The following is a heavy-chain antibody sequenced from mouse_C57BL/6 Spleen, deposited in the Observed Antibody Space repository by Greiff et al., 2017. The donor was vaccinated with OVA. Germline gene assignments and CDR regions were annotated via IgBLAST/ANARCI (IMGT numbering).Heavy chain of an antibody. V-gene: IGHV1-69*01. CDR2: IDPSDSYT. CDR1: GYTFTSYW. D-gene: IGHD2-1*01. Sequence: QVQLQQPGAELVMPGASVKLSCKASGYTFTSYWMHWVKQRPGQGLEWIGEIDPSDSYTNYNQKFKGKSTLTVDKSSSTAYMQLSSLTSEDSAVYYCARWGIYYGNLGYIDYWGQGTTLTVSS. CDR3: ARWGIYYGNLGYIDY. J-gene: IGHJ2*01.